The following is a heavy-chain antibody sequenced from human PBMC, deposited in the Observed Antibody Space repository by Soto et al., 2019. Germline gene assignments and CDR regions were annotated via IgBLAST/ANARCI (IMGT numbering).Heavy chain of an antibody. CDR2: ISWNSGSI. V-gene: IGHV3-9*01. CDR1: GFTFDDYA. J-gene: IGHJ1*01. D-gene: IGHD6-6*01. Sequence: EVQLVESGGGLVQPGRSLRLSCAASGFTFDDYAMHWVRQAPGKGLEWVSGISWNSGSIGYADSVKGRFTISRDNAKNSLYLQMNSLRAEDTALYYCAKDRQALEYSSSFLHWGQGTLVTVSS. CDR3: AKDRQALEYSSSFLH.